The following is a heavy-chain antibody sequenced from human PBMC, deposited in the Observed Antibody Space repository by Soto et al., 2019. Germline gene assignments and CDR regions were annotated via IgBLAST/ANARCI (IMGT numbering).Heavy chain of an antibody. D-gene: IGHD3-3*01. Sequence: ASVKVSCKASGYTFTSYGISWVRQAPGQGLEWMGWISAYNGNTNYAQKLQGRVTMTTDTSTSTAYMELRSLRSDDTAVYYCARDGSGYDFWSGYYTRNYYYYYMDVWGKGTTVTVSS. CDR2: ISAYNGNT. V-gene: IGHV1-18*01. J-gene: IGHJ6*03. CDR1: GYTFTSYG. CDR3: ARDGSGYDFWSGYYTRNYYYYYMDV.